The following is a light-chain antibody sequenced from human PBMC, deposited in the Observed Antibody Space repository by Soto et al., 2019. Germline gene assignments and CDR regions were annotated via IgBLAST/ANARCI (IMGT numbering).Light chain of an antibody. CDR2: DVT. V-gene: IGLV2-14*03. Sequence: QSALTQPASVSGSPGQSITISCTGTSSDVSGYDFVSWFQQHPGKAPKLMIYDVTNRPSGVSDRFSGSKSANTASLTISGLQAEDEADYYGSSYISSSTLEVFGTGTKVTVL. J-gene: IGLJ1*01. CDR3: SSYISSSTLEV. CDR1: SSDVSGYDF.